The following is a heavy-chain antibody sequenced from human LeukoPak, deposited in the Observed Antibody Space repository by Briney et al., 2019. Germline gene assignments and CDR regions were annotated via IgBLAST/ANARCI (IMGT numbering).Heavy chain of an antibody. CDR3: ARQYISGQWYFDY. CDR2: ISSDGSYK. J-gene: IGHJ4*02. Sequence: GGSLRLSCAASGFTFSSHALHWVRQAPGKGLEWVAVISSDGSYKYYADSVKGRFTISRDNSKNTLYLQMNSLIPEDTAVYYCARQYISGQWYFDYWGQGTLVTVSA. D-gene: IGHD5-18*01. CDR1: GFTFSSHA. V-gene: IGHV3-30*04.